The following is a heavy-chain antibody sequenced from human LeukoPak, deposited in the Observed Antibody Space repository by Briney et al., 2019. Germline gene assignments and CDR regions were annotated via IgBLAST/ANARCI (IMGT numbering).Heavy chain of an antibody. V-gene: IGHV3-48*03. CDR1: GFTFSSYE. Sequence: GGSLRLSCAASGFTFSSYEMNWVRQAPGKGLEWVSYISSSGSTIYYADSVKGRFTISRDNAKNSLYLQVNSLRAEDTAVYYCARDIAAAGTYWFDPWGQGTLVTVSS. J-gene: IGHJ5*02. D-gene: IGHD6-13*01. CDR2: ISSSGSTI. CDR3: ARDIAAAGTYWFDP.